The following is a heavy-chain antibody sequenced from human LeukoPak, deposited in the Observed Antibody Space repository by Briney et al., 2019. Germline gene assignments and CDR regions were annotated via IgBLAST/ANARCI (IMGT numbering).Heavy chain of an antibody. D-gene: IGHD3-22*01. CDR2: INPNSGGT. Sequence: GASVKVSCKASGYTFTGYYMHWVRQAPGQGLEWMGWINPNSGGTNYAQKFQGRVTMTRDTSISTAYMELSRLRSDDTAVYYCARGGYYYDSSGYAFDIWGQGTMVTVSS. J-gene: IGHJ3*02. V-gene: IGHV1-2*02. CDR3: ARGGYYYDSSGYAFDI. CDR1: GYTFTGYY.